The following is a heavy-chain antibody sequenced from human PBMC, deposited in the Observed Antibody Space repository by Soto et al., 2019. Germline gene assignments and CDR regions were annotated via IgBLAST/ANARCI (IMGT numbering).Heavy chain of an antibody. J-gene: IGHJ4*02. D-gene: IGHD6-6*01. Sequence: SETLSLTCAVYGGSFSGYYWSWIRQPPGKGLEWIGEINHSGSTNYNPSLKSRVTISVDTSKNQFSLKLSSVTAADTAVYYCARAWGSSIAGDFDYWGQGTLVTVSS. CDR1: GGSFSGYY. CDR3: ARAWGSSIAGDFDY. CDR2: INHSGST. V-gene: IGHV4-34*01.